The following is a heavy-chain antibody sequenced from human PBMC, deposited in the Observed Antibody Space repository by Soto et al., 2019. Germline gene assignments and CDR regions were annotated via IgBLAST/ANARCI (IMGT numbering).Heavy chain of an antibody. D-gene: IGHD3-22*01. V-gene: IGHV3-23*01. CDR2: ISGSGGST. J-gene: IGHJ4*02. Sequence: GGSLRLSCAASGFTFSSYAMSWVRQAPVKGLEWVSAISGSGGSTYYADSVKGRFTISRDNSKNTLYLQMNSLRAEDTAVYYCAKTDYYDSRCYYRSYVDYSGQGTLAVVSS. CDR1: GFTFSSYA. CDR3: AKTDYYDSRCYYRSYVDY.